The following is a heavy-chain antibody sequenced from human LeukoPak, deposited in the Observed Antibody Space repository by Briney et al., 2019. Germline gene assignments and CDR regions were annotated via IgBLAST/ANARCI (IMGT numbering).Heavy chain of an antibody. J-gene: IGHJ6*03. CDR3: ARVLRYCSGGNCYSGGLGYMDV. Sequence: GGSLRLSCAASGFTFSSYEMNWVRQAPGKGLEWVSYISSSGSTIYYADSVKGRFTISRDNAKNSLYLQMNSLRAEDTAVYYCARVLRYCSGGNCYSGGLGYMDVWGKGTTVTISS. V-gene: IGHV3-48*03. CDR2: ISSSGSTI. D-gene: IGHD2-15*01. CDR1: GFTFSSYE.